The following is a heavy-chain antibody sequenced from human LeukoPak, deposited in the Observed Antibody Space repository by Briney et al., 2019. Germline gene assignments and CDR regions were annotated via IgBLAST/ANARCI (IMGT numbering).Heavy chain of an antibody. CDR2: ISSSSNYI. CDR3: ARDSAACRGCAFDL. Sequence: PGGSLRLSCAASGFTFSSYSMNWVRQAPGKGLEWVSSISSSSNYIYYADSVKGRFTISRDNAKNSLYLQMNSLRAEDTAVYYCARDSAACRGCAFDLWGQGTVVTVSS. D-gene: IGHD3-10*01. J-gene: IGHJ3*01. V-gene: IGHV3-21*01. CDR1: GFTFSSYS.